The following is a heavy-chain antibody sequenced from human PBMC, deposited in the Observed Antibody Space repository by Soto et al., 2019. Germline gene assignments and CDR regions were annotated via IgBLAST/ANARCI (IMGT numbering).Heavy chain of an antibody. CDR3: ARSLSSFYYYYGMDV. Sequence: QVQLVQSGAEVKKPGASVKVSCKASGYTFTSYDINWVRQATGQGLEWMGWMNPNSGNTGYAQKFQGRVTMTRNTSISTAYMERSSLRSEDTAVYYCARSLSSFYYYYGMDVWGQGTTVTVSS. CDR2: MNPNSGNT. V-gene: IGHV1-8*01. D-gene: IGHD6-6*01. J-gene: IGHJ6*02. CDR1: GYTFTSYD.